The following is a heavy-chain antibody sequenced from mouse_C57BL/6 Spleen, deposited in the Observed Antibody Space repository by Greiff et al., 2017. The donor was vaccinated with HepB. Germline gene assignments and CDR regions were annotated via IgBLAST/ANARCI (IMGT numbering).Heavy chain of an antibody. CDR1: GSTFTDYN. CDR2: INPNNGGT. CDR3: ARYGYVYFDV. Sequence: VQLKESGPELVKPGASVKMSCKASGSTFTDYNMHWVKQSHGKSLEWIGYINPNNGGTSYNQKFKGKATLTVNKSSSTAYMELRSLTSEDSAVYYCARYGYVYFDVWGTGTTVTVSS. J-gene: IGHJ1*03. V-gene: IGHV1-22*01. D-gene: IGHD2-2*01.